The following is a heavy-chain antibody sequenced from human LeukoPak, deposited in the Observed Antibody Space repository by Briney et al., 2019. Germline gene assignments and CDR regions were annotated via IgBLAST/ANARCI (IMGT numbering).Heavy chain of an antibody. D-gene: IGHD2-2*01. CDR3: AKGIGRCGSTNCPYYYFYYMGV. CDR2: ISGSGGST. V-gene: IGHV3-23*01. CDR1: GFTFSSYA. J-gene: IGHJ6*03. Sequence: PGGSLRLSCAASGFTFSSYAMSWVRQAPGKGLEWVSAISGSGGSTYYADSVKGRFTISRDNSKNTLYLQVNSLRAEDTAVYYCAKGIGRCGSTNCPYYYFYYMGVWGKGTTVTVSS.